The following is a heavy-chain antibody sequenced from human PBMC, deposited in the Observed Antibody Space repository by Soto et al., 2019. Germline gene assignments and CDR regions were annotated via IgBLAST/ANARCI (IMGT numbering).Heavy chain of an antibody. V-gene: IGHV5-51*01. D-gene: IGHD2-8*01. J-gene: IGHJ6*02. CDR1: GYSFTSYW. CDR2: IYPGGSDT. CDR3: ARLLIGETKGLLYYGMDV. Sequence: PGESLKISCKGSGYSFTSYWIGWVRQMPGKGLEWMGIIYPGGSDTRYSPSFQGQVTISADKSISTAYLQWSSLKASDTAMYYCARLLIGETKGLLYYGMDVWGQGTTVTVSS.